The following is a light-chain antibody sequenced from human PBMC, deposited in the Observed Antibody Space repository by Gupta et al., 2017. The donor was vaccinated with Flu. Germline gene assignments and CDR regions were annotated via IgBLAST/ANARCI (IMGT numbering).Light chain of an antibody. CDR1: QSVSSH. Sequence: EIVLTQSPATLSLSPGERATLSCRASQSVSSHLAWYQQKPGQAPRLLIYGASNRATGIPARFSGSGSGADFTLSISSLEPEDFAVYYCQQRSNWPPLFTFGPGTKVDIK. V-gene: IGKV3-11*01. CDR3: QQRSNWPPLFT. J-gene: IGKJ3*01. CDR2: GAS.